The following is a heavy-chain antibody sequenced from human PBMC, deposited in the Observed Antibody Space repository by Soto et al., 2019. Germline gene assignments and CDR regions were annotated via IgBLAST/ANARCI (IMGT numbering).Heavy chain of an antibody. D-gene: IGHD3-22*01. CDR1: GYTFITYG. Sequence: QVQLVQSGAEVKKPGASVKVSCKASGYTFITYGVSWVRQAPGQGLDWLGWISTYNGNTRYAERLQGRVTMTTDTTTNTAYMELRHLSSDDTAVYYCARGPTDYYDNSANYFLDYWGQETLVTVSS. CDR2: ISTYNGNT. J-gene: IGHJ4*02. CDR3: ARGPTDYYDNSANYFLDY. V-gene: IGHV1-18*01.